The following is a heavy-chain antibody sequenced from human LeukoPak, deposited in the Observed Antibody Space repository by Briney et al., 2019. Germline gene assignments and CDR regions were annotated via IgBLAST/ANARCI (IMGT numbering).Heavy chain of an antibody. CDR3: AKSGGSGLIDY. CDR1: GASISSNNYY. Sequence: YPSETLSLTCTVSGASISSNNYYWGWVRQPPGKGLEWIGNIYSSGNTYYNASLKSRVTIYIDTSKNQFSLNLSSVTAADTAVYYCAKSGGSGLIDYWGQGTLVTVSS. J-gene: IGHJ4*02. V-gene: IGHV4-39*01. D-gene: IGHD1-26*01. CDR2: IYSSGNT.